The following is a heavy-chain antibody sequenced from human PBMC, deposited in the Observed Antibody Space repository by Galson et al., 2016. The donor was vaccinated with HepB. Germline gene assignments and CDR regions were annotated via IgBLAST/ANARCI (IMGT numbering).Heavy chain of an antibody. CDR3: ARELDSRYYYSYHVMDV. CDR1: GFTFSNYN. Sequence: SLRLSCAASGFTFSNYNMNWVRQAPGKGLEWVSSISGTNGFIYQADSVKGRFTISRDNAKNSLYLQMSSLRADDTAVYFCARELDSRYYYSYHVMDVWGQGTTVTVCS. CDR2: ISGTNGFI. D-gene: IGHD3-22*01. J-gene: IGHJ6*02. V-gene: IGHV3-21*01.